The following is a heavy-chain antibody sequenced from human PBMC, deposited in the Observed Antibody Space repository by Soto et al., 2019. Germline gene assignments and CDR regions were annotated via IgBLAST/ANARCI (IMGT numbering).Heavy chain of an antibody. J-gene: IGHJ5*02. CDR2: MNPNSGNT. D-gene: IGHD5-12*01. CDR3: ARGRVYSGYGRNWLDP. V-gene: IGHV1-8*01. Sequence: ASVKVSCKASGYTFTSYDINWVRQATGQGLEWMGWMNPNSGNTGYAQKFQGRVTMTRNTSISTAYMELSSLRSEDTAVYYCARGRVYSGYGRNWLDPWGQGTLVTVSS. CDR1: GYTFTSYD.